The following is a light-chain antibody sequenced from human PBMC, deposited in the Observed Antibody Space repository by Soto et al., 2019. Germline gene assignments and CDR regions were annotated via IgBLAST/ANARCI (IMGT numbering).Light chain of an antibody. CDR1: NIGSKS. CDR3: QVWDSPSDHRV. CDR2: DAS. Sequence: SYELTQPPSVSVAPGQTARITCGGNNIGSKSVHWYQQKPGQAPVLVVYDASDRPSGIPERFSGSNSGNTATLTIIRVEAGDEADYYCQVWDSPSDHRVFGGGTKLTVL. V-gene: IGLV3-21*02. J-gene: IGLJ2*01.